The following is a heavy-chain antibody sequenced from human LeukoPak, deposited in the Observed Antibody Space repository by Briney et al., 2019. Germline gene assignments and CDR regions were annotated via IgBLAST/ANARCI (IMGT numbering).Heavy chain of an antibody. J-gene: IGHJ4*02. CDR2: IFPSGGEI. D-gene: IGHD2-8*02. Sequence: GGSLRLSCAASGFTFSTFAMIWVRQPPGKGLEWVSSIFPSGGEIHYADSVRGRFTISRDNSKSTLSLQMNSLRAEDTAIYYCATYRQVLLPFESWGQGTLVTVSS. V-gene: IGHV3-23*01. CDR1: GFTFSTFA. CDR3: ATYRQVLLPFES.